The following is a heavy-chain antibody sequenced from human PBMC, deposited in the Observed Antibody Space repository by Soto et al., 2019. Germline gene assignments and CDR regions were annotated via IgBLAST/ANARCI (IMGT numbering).Heavy chain of an antibody. CDR3: AKHLGFCSGDGCYRGFDC. J-gene: IGHJ4*02. D-gene: IGHD2-15*01. CDR2: INDSGST. V-gene: IGHV4-34*01. CDR1: GASLSGYY. Sequence: QVQLQQWGAGLLKPSETLSLTCAVSGASLSGYYRSWIRQPPGKGLEWIGEINDSGSTSYNPSIKGRVTISVDTSKNQFSLKLTSVTAADTAVYYCAKHLGFCSGDGCYRGFDCWGQGTLVTVSS.